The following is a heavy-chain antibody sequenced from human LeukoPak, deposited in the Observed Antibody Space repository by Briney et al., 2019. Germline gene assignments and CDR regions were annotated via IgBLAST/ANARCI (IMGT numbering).Heavy chain of an antibody. Sequence: ASVKVSCKASGYIFTNYGFTWGRQAPGQGLEWMGWISPYNVNTRYAQKFQGRVTLTADTSTNTAYMELRSLTSDDTATYYCARSSSYYWTYWGQGTLVTVSS. CDR2: ISPYNVNT. V-gene: IGHV1-18*01. CDR1: GYIFTNYG. J-gene: IGHJ4*02. CDR3: ARSSSYYWTY. D-gene: IGHD3-22*01.